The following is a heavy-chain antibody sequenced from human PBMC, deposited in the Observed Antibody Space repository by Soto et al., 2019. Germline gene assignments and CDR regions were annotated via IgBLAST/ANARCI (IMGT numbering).Heavy chain of an antibody. Sequence: GASVKVSCKASGYTFTSYGVSWVRQAPGQGLEWMGWISAYNGNTNYAQKVQGRVTMTTDTSTSTAYMELRSLRSDDTAVYYCARDPYYYCSGSYMGYYFDYWGQGTLVTVSS. CDR2: ISAYNGNT. V-gene: IGHV1-18*04. J-gene: IGHJ4*02. CDR1: GYTFTSYG. D-gene: IGHD3-10*01. CDR3: ARDPYYYCSGSYMGYYFDY.